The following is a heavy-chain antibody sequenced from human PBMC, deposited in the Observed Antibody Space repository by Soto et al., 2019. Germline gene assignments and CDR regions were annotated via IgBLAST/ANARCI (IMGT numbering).Heavy chain of an antibody. V-gene: IGHV1-46*01. J-gene: IGHJ6*02. CDR1: GYTFTSYY. CDR3: ARDLRADYYDSSGYLPFGMDV. CDR2: INPSGGST. D-gene: IGHD3-22*01. Sequence: KVSCQASGYTFTSYYMHWVLQAPGQGLDWMGIINPSGGSTSYAQKFKGRVTMTRDTSTSTVYMELSSLRSEDTAVYYCARDLRADYYDSSGYLPFGMDVWGQGTTVTVSS.